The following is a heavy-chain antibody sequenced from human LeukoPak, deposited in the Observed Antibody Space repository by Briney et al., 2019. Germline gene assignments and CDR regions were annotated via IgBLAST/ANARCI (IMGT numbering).Heavy chain of an antibody. Sequence: GGSLRLSCAASGFTFSDYYMSWIRQAPGKGLEWVSYISSSGSTIYYADSVKGRFTISRDNAKNSLYLQMNSLRAEDTAVYSCARVLGSDFWSGHYDYWGQGTLVTVSS. J-gene: IGHJ4*02. CDR1: GFTFSDYY. V-gene: IGHV3-11*01. CDR2: ISSSGSTI. CDR3: ARVLGSDFWSGHYDY. D-gene: IGHD3-3*01.